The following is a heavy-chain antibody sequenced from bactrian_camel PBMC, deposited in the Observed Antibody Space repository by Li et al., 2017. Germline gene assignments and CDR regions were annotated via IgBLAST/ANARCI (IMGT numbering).Heavy chain of an antibody. D-gene: IGHD7*01. V-gene: IGHV3S1*01. CDR3: VTDGVSGGLNY. CDR2: INTASGML. J-gene: IGHJ4*01. Sequence: HVQLVESGGGLVQPGWSLRLSCVASGFSFSSGRITWVRQAPGKGLEWVSFINTASGMLAYADSVKGRFTISRDTSENTVNLEMNSLEVADMAVYYCVTDGVSGGLNYWGQGTQVTVS. CDR1: GFSFSSGR.